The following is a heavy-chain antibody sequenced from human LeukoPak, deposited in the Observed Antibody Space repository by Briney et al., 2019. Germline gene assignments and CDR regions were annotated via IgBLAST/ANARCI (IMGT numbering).Heavy chain of an antibody. Sequence: KTSETLSLTCAVSGGSISSSNWWSWVRQPPGKGLEWIGEIYHSGSTNYNPSLKSRVTISVDKSKNQFSLKLSSVTAADTAVYYSASSHWGYCSSTSCLNWFDPWGQGTLVTVSS. CDR3: ASSHWGYCSSTSCLNWFDP. CDR1: GGSISSSNW. CDR2: IYHSGST. J-gene: IGHJ5*02. D-gene: IGHD2-2*01. V-gene: IGHV4-4*02.